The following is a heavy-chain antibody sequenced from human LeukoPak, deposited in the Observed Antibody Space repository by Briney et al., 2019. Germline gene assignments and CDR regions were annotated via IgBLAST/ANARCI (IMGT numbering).Heavy chain of an antibody. CDR2: IYYSGST. J-gene: IGHJ4*02. D-gene: IGHD3-22*01. V-gene: IGHV4-39*07. CDR3: ASRFSSGYYVFDY. Sequence: SETLSLTCTVSGGSISSSSYYWGWIRQSPGKGLEWIGTIYYSGSTYYNPSLRGRVTISGDTSKNQFSLRLSSVTAADTAVYYCASRFSSGYYVFDYWGQGALVTVSS. CDR1: GGSISSSSYY.